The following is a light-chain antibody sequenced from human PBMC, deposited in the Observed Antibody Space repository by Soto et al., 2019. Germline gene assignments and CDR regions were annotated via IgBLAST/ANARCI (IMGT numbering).Light chain of an antibody. CDR2: DAS. V-gene: IGKV3-11*01. CDR3: QQKINWPLT. J-gene: IGKJ4*01. Sequence: EVVLTQSPATLSLSPGERATLSCRASQSVGTYLAWYQQRPGQAPRLLIFDASNRATGIPARFSGSGSGTDFTVTISSLESEDFAVYYCQQKINWPLTFGGGTRVEI. CDR1: QSVGTY.